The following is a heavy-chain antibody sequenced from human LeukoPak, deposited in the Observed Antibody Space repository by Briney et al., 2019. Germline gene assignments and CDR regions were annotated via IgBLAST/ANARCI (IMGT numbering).Heavy chain of an antibody. CDR1: RFTFSNYW. D-gene: IGHD1-26*01. V-gene: IGHV3-74*01. J-gene: IGHJ4*02. Sequence: TGGSLRLSCAASRFTFSNYWMHWVRQAPGKGLVWVSRIDSDGSRTSYADSVKGRFTISRDNAKNMLYLQMNSLRAEDTAVYYCARKSGSYYFFDYWGQGTLVTVSS. CDR2: IDSDGSRT. CDR3: ARKSGSYYFFDY.